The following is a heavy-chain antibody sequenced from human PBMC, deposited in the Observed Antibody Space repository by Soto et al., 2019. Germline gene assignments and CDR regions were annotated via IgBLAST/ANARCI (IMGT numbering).Heavy chain of an antibody. CDR2: INPNSGGT. D-gene: IGHD6-13*01. CDR3: ARERFRIAAATVTAGGY. J-gene: IGHJ4*02. CDR1: GYTFTGYY. Sequence: EASVKVSCKASGYTFTGYYMHWVRQAPGQGLEWMGWINPNSGGTNYAQKFQGRVTMTRDTSISTAYMELSRLRSDDTAVYYCARERFRIAAATVTAGGYWGQGTLVTVSS. V-gene: IGHV1-2*02.